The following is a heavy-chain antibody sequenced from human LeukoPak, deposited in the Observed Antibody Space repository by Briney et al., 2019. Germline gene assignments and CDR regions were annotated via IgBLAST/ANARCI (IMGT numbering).Heavy chain of an antibody. V-gene: IGHV3-48*03. CDR2: ISSSSSTI. J-gene: IGHJ4*02. D-gene: IGHD2-15*01. CDR3: ARGRRASPGYCSGGSCYEFDYYFGY. Sequence: GGSLRLSCAASGFTFSSYEMNWVRQAPGKGLEWVSYISSSSSTIYYADSVKGRFTISRDNAKNSLYLQMNSLRAEDTAVYYCARGRRASPGYCSGGSCYEFDYYFGYWGQGTLVTVSS. CDR1: GFTFSSYE.